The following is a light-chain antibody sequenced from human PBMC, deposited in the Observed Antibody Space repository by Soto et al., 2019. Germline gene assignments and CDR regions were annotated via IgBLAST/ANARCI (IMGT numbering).Light chain of an antibody. CDR3: QQYNLHSPAT. V-gene: IGKV1-5*01. Sequence: DIQMTQSPSSLSASVGDRVTITCRASQNIGRWLAWYQQKPGKAPKLMIYDVSTLISGVPSRFSGSGSGTEFTLTISSLQPDDFTTYYCQQYNLHSPATFGPGTKVDIK. CDR2: DVS. J-gene: IGKJ1*01. CDR1: QNIGRW.